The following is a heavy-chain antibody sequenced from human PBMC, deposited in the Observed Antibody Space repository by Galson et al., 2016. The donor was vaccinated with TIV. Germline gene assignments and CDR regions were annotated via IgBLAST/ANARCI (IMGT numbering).Heavy chain of an antibody. CDR1: GGTFGSYA. J-gene: IGHJ4*02. V-gene: IGHV1-69*04. Sequence: SVRVSCKASGGTFGSYALSRVRQAPGQGLEWMGRLIPILGMTNYAQRFQGRVTITADRSATTAYMELNSLRSEDTAVYYCARSPHSAYGPFSDYRGQGTLVTVSS. CDR3: ARSPHSAYGPFSDY. D-gene: IGHD5-12*01. CDR2: LIPILGMT.